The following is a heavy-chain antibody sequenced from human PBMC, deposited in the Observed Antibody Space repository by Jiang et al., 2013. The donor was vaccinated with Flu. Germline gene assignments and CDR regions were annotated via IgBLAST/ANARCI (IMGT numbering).Heavy chain of an antibody. Sequence: GGTFSSYAISWVRQAPGQGLEWMGRIIPILAIPKYAQKFQGRLTITADRFTSTAYMELSGLRSEDTAVYFCAKCPGDTAMDTFYYYGMDVWGQGTTITVSS. CDR3: AKCPGDTAMDTFYYYGMDV. J-gene: IGHJ6*02. CDR1: GGTFSSYA. D-gene: IGHD5-18*01. CDR2: IIPILAIP. V-gene: IGHV1-69*04.